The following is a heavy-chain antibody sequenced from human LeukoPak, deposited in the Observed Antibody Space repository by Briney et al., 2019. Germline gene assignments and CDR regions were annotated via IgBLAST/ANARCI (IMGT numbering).Heavy chain of an antibody. CDR2: INHSGST. Sequence: KASETLSLTCAVYGGSFSGYYWSWIRQPPGKGLEWIGEINHSGSTNYNPSLKSRVTISVDTSKNQFSLKLSSVTAADTAVYYCARVGHSSGYIRHDAFDIWGQGTMVTVSS. CDR3: ARVGHSSGYIRHDAFDI. V-gene: IGHV4-34*01. J-gene: IGHJ3*02. CDR1: GGSFSGYY. D-gene: IGHD3-22*01.